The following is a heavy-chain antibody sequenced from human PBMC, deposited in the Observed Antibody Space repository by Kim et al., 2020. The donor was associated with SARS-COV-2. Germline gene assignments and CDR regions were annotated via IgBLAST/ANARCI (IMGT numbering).Heavy chain of an antibody. V-gene: IGHV3-53*01. Sequence: EPRGGSITVSRDNSKDKLYLQMSSMRAEDTAVYYCARSDNWNYRVAFDIWGQGTMVTVSS. D-gene: IGHD1-7*01. J-gene: IGHJ3*02. CDR3: ARSDNWNYRVAFDI.